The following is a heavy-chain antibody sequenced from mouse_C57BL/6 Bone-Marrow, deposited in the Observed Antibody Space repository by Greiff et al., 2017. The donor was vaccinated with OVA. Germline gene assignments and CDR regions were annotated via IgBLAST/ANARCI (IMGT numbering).Heavy chain of an antibody. CDR1: GYTFTSYW. CDR2: IDPSDSYT. D-gene: IGHD4-1*01. CDR3: ARTGTHDY. Sequence: QVQLQQPGAELVRPGTSVKLSCKASGYTFTSYWMHWVKQRPGQGLEWIGVIDPSDSYTNYNQKFKGKATLTVDTSSSTAYMQLSSLTSEDSAVYYCARTGTHDYWGQGTTLTVSS. V-gene: IGHV1-59*01. J-gene: IGHJ2*01.